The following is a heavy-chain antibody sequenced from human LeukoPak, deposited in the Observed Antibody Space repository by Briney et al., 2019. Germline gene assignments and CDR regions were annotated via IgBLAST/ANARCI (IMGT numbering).Heavy chain of an antibody. V-gene: IGHV3-20*04. CDR1: GFTFSSYW. CDR3: ARVSRAVFPGDAFDI. D-gene: IGHD2-21*01. CDR2: INWNGGST. J-gene: IGHJ3*02. Sequence: PGGSLRLSCAASGFTFSSYWMHWVRQAPGKGLVWVSGINWNGGSTGYADSVKGRFTISRDNAKNSLYLQMNSLRAEDTALYYCARVSRAVFPGDAFDIWGQGTMVTVSS.